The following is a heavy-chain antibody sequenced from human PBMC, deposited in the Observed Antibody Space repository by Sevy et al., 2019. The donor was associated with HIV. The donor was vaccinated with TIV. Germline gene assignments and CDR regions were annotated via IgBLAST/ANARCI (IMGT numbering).Heavy chain of an antibody. D-gene: IGHD5-18*01. CDR3: ARDIRGTYSYGFLGSVY. J-gene: IGHJ4*02. CDR1: GYTFTGYY. V-gene: IGHV1-2*02. Sequence: ASVKVSCKASGYTFTGYYMHWVRQAPGQGLEWMGWINPNSGGTNYAQKFQGRVTMTRDTSISTAYMELSRLRSDDTAVYYCARDIRGTYSYGFLGSVYWGRGTLVTVSS. CDR2: INPNSGGT.